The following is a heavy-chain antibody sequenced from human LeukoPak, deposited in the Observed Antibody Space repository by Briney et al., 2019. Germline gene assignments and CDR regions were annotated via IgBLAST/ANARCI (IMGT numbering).Heavy chain of an antibody. V-gene: IGHV1-69*06. J-gene: IGHJ5*02. CDR1: GGTFNSYA. Sequence: SVKVSCKASGGTFNSYAISWVRQAPGQGLEWMGRIIPIFGTANYAQKFQGRVTITADKSTSTAYMELSSLRSEDTAAYYCARDQATVTTRSRWFDPWGQGTLVTVSS. CDR2: IIPIFGTA. CDR3: ARDQATVTTRSRWFDP. D-gene: IGHD4-17*01.